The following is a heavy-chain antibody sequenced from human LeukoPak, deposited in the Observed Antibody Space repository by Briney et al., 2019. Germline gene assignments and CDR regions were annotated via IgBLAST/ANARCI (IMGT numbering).Heavy chain of an antibody. CDR2: IYSGGST. CDR3: ARVRWYYYFDY. J-gene: IGHJ4*02. V-gene: IGHV3-53*01. Sequence: PGGSLRLSCAASGFTVSSNYMSWVRQAPGKGLEWVSVIYSGGSTYYADSVKGRFTISRDNPKNTLYLQMNSLRAEDTAVYYCARVRWYYYFDYWGQGTLVTVSS. D-gene: IGHD4-23*01. CDR1: GFTVSSNY.